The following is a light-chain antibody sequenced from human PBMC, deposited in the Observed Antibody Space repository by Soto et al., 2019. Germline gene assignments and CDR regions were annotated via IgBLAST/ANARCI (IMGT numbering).Light chain of an antibody. CDR1: QGISNY. CDR3: QKYNSAPWT. CDR2: VAS. J-gene: IGKJ1*01. Sequence: DIQMTQSPSSLSASVGDRVTITCRASQGISNYLAWYQQQPGKVPKLLIYVASTLQSGIPSRFSGSGYGTDFTLTLSSLQPEDVATYYCQKYNSAPWTFGQGTKVEIK. V-gene: IGKV1-27*01.